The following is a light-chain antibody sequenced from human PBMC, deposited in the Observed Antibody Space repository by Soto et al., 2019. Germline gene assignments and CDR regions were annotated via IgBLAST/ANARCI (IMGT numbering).Light chain of an antibody. CDR1: QSVSTY. J-gene: IGKJ4*02. CDR2: DAS. V-gene: IGKV3-11*01. Sequence: EILLTQSPATLSLSPGETATLSCRASQSVSTYLAWYQQKPGQPPRLLIYDASNRATGVPARFSGSGSGTDFTLTISSLEPEDGAVYYCQQRSHWSLLTFGGGTKVDIK. CDR3: QQRSHWSLLT.